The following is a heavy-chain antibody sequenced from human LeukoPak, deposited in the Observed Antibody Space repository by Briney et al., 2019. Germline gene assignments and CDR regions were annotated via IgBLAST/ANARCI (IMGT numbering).Heavy chain of an antibody. Sequence: SGGSLRLSGVASGFTFSSYWMHWVRQAPGKRLVWLSRINSDGSSTAYADSGKGRFTISRDNAKNSLYLQMDSLRAEDTAVYNCARGLIVGATRGDKPEGWGQGTLVTVSS. CDR3: ARGLIVGATRGDKPEG. J-gene: IGHJ4*02. CDR2: INSDGSST. V-gene: IGHV3-74*01. CDR1: GFTFSSYW. D-gene: IGHD1-26*01.